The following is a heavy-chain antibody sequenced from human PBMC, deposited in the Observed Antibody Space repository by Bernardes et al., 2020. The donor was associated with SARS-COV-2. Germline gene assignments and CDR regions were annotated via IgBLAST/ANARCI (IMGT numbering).Heavy chain of an antibody. CDR1: GYSVTSYW. D-gene: IGHD3-16*01. Sequence: GAPLKISCKGSGYSVTSYWIGWVRQIPGKGLEWMGIIYPGDSDTRYSPSFQGQVTISADKSISTAYLQWSSLKASDTAMYYCARVLRRYDAFDIWGQGTMVTVSS. CDR2: IYPGDSDT. J-gene: IGHJ3*02. V-gene: IGHV5-51*01. CDR3: ARVLRRYDAFDI.